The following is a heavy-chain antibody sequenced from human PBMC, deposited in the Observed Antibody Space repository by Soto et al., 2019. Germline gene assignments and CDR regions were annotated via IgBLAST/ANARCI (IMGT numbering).Heavy chain of an antibody. CDR2: ISAYNGNT. V-gene: IGHV1-18*01. Sequence: ASVKVSCKASGYTFTSYGINWVRQAHGQGLEWMGWISAYNGNTNYAQKLQGRVTMTTDTSTSTAYMELRSLRSDDTAVYYCARDVLSSGGSWFDPWGQGTLVTVSS. CDR3: ARDVLSSGGSWFDP. CDR1: GYTFTSYG. D-gene: IGHD2-15*01. J-gene: IGHJ5*02.